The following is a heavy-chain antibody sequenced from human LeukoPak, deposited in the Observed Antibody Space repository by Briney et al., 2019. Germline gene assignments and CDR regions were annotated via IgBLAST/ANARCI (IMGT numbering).Heavy chain of an antibody. D-gene: IGHD2-15*01. CDR2: IIPIFGTA. V-gene: IGHV1-69*01. J-gene: IGHJ4*02. CDR3: ARVPYCSGGSCYSK. Sequence: SVKVSCKASGGTFSSYAISWVRQAPGQGLEWMGGIIPIFGTADYAQKFQGRVTITADESTSTAYMELSSLRSEDTAVYYCARVPYCSGGSCYSKWGQGTLVTVSS. CDR1: GGTFSSYA.